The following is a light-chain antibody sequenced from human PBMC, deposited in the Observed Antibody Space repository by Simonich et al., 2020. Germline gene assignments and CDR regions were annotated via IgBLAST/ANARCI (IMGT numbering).Light chain of an antibody. V-gene: IGLV2-23*03. CDR2: EGS. CDR1: SSDVGSYNL. J-gene: IGLJ2*01. Sequence: QSALTQPASVSGSPGQSITLSCTGTSSDVGSYNLVSWYQQHPGKAPKLMIYEGSKRPSGVSTSFSGSKSGNTASLTISGLQAEDEADYYCCSYAGSSTFVVFGGGTKLTVL. CDR3: CSYAGSSTFVV.